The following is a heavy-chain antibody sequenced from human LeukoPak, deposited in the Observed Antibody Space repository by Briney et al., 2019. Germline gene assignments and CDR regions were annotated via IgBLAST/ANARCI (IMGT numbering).Heavy chain of an antibody. Sequence: SETLSPTCTVSGGSISSSSYYWGWIRQPPGKGLEWIGSIYYSGSTYYNPSLKSRVTISVDTSKNQFSLKLSSVTAADTAVYYCARGGIAAAGTAPMRYWGQGTLVTVSS. CDR1: GGSISSSSYY. V-gene: IGHV4-39*01. D-gene: IGHD6-13*01. CDR2: IYYSGST. CDR3: ARGGIAAAGTAPMRY. J-gene: IGHJ4*02.